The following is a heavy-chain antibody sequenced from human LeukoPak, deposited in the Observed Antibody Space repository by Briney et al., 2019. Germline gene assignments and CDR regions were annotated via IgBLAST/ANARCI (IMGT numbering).Heavy chain of an antibody. CDR3: ARDLGGRFFDD. D-gene: IGHD3-16*01. Sequence: PGGSLRLSCAASGFTFSNSWMTWVRQAPEKGLEFVANINQDGGVRNYMDSLKGRFTISRDNAKNSLYLQMNSLRADDTALYYCARDLGGRFFDDWGQGILVTVSS. CDR2: INQDGGVR. J-gene: IGHJ4*02. CDR1: GFTFSNSW. V-gene: IGHV3-7*01.